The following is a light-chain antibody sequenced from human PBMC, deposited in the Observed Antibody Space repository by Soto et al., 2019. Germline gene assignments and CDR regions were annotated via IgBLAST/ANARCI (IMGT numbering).Light chain of an antibody. J-gene: IGKJ3*01. CDR1: QSISSY. Sequence: DIQMTQSPSSLSSSLGDRVTITCRASQSISSYLNWYQQKPGKAPRLLIYDGSTLQSGVPSRFSGRGSGTEFTLTISCLKYEDFATYYCQQYYSYTLTFGPGTKVDIK. CDR2: DGS. V-gene: IGKV1-39*01. CDR3: QQYYSYTLT.